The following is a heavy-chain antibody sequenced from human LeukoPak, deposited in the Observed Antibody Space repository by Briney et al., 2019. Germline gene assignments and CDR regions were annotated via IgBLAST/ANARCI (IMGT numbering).Heavy chain of an antibody. J-gene: IGHJ4*02. CDR2: INPDGSET. Sequence: GGSLRLSCAASGFTFNSYWMSWVRQAPGKGLEWGANINPDGSETQYGDSVKGRFTTSRDNAKNSLYLQMNSLRAEDTAIYYCARIYYFGDNNWRYFDSWGQGTLVTVSS. CDR3: ARIYYFGDNNWRYFDS. V-gene: IGHV3-7*01. CDR1: GFTFNSYW. D-gene: IGHD3-10*01.